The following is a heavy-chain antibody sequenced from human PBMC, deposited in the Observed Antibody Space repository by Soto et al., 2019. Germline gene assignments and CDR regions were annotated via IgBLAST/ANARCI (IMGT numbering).Heavy chain of an antibody. CDR2: INHVGIT. D-gene: IGHD4-17*01. J-gene: IGHJ4*02. V-gene: IGHV4-34*09. CDR3: ARDDYGGQSDKFLDY. CDR1: GGSFRGFY. Sequence: SLTCAVSGGSFRGFYWTWIRQSPGKGLEWLGDINHVGITNYNPSLKSRVSIPVDTSKSQFSLKLSRLTSDDTAVYYCARDDYGGQSDKFLDYWGQGTLVTVSS.